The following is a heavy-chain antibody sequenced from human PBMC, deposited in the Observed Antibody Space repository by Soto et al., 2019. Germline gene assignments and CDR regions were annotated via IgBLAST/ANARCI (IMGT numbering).Heavy chain of an antibody. J-gene: IGHJ6*02. D-gene: IGHD1-1*01. V-gene: IGHV3-30*04. Sequence: GGSLRLSCAVSGFTFSTYAFHWVRQTPRKGLEWVAFVSPGGTNEFYDDTLRGGFTITRDDAKNKLSVQMNSLRPEDTAVYYCAKAVGSEDPYRSYDYAMDVWGQGITVTVSS. CDR1: GFTFSTYA. CDR2: VSPGGTNE. CDR3: AKAVGSEDPYRSYDYAMDV.